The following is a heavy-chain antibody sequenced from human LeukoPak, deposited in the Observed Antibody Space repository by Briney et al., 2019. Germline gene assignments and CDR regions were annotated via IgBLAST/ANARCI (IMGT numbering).Heavy chain of an antibody. J-gene: IGHJ4*02. CDR2: INPSGGST. V-gene: IGHV1-46*01. CDR3: ARYSYGYRRSFDY. Sequence: ASVKLCCKASGYAFTCYYMHLVREAPGQGLGWMGIINPSGGSTSYAQKFQGRVTMTRDMSTSTVYMELSSLRSEDTAVYYCARYSYGYRRSFDYWGQGTLVTVSS. CDR1: GYAFTCYY. D-gene: IGHD5-18*01.